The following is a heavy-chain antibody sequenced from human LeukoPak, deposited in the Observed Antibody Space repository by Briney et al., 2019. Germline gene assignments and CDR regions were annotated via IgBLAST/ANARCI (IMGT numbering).Heavy chain of an antibody. Sequence: PGGPLRLSCAASGFTFSSFEMNWVRQAPGKGREWVSSTSSSGSPIYYADSVKGRFTISRDNAKNSLYLQMNSLRAEDTAVYYCASCSGGSCYSHRNDAFDIWGQGTMVTVSS. CDR1: GFTFSSFE. CDR3: ASCSGGSCYSHRNDAFDI. J-gene: IGHJ3*02. CDR2: TSSSGSPI. D-gene: IGHD2-15*01. V-gene: IGHV3-48*03.